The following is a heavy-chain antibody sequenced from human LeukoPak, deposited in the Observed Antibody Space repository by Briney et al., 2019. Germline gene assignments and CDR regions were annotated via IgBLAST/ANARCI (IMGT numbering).Heavy chain of an antibody. Sequence: SETLSLTCTVSGDSMSRYYWSWVRQPPGKGLEWIGNIYYSGSTKYNPSLKSRVTISVDTSKNQFSLKLSSVTAADTAVYYCARHNPWYFDYWGQGTLVTVSS. J-gene: IGHJ4*02. CDR1: GDSMSRYY. CDR3: ARHNPWYFDY. CDR2: IYYSGST. V-gene: IGHV4-59*08.